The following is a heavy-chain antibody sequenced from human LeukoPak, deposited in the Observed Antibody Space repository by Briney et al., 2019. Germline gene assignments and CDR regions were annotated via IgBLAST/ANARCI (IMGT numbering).Heavy chain of an antibody. V-gene: IGHV1-69*04. Sequence: ASVKVSCKASGYSFTSYGISWVRQAPGQGLEWMGRIIPILGIANYAQKFQGRVTITADKSTSTAYMELSSLRSEDTAVYYCARGPSGYYDSSGYYPADYWGQGTLVTVSS. CDR3: ARGPSGYYDSSGYYPADY. CDR2: IIPILGIA. D-gene: IGHD3-22*01. J-gene: IGHJ4*02. CDR1: GYSFTSYG.